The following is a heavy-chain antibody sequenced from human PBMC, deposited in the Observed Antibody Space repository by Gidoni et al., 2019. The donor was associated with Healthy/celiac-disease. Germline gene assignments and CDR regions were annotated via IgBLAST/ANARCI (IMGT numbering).Heavy chain of an antibody. J-gene: IGHJ3*02. V-gene: IGHV1-8*01. CDR1: VYTFTIYD. D-gene: IGHD2-15*01. Sequence: QMQLEQSGAEVKKPGASVQVPFKASVYTFTIYDLNWVRQATGQGLEWMGWMNPNSGNTGYAQKFQVIVTMTRNTSISTSYMELSSLRSEDTAVYYCASGGVVTKDDAFDIWGQGTMVTVSS. CDR3: ASGGVVTKDDAFDI. CDR2: MNPNSGNT.